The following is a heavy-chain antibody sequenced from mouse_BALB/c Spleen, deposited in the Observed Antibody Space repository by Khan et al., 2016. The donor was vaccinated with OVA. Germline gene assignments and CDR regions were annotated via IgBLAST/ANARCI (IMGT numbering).Heavy chain of an antibody. J-gene: IGHJ2*01. V-gene: IGHV2-3*01. CDR3: AKLRVFYFDF. CDR1: GFSLTSDG. CDR2: IWGDGRT. Sequence: VQLVESGPGLVAPSQSLSITCTVSGFSLTSDGVSWVRQPPGKGLEWLGVIWGDGRTNYHSALRSRLSIRKDNSKSQVFLKLNSLQSDDTATYYCAKLRVFYFDFWGQGTTRTVSS.